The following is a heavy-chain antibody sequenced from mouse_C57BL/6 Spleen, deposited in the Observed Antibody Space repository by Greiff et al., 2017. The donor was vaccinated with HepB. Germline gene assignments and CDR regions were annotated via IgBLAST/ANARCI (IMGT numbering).Heavy chain of an antibody. CDR1: GYTFTSYW. Sequence: QVQLQQPGAELVMPGASVKLSCKASGYTFTSYWMHWVKQRPGQGLEWIGEIDPSDSYTNYNQKFKGKSTLTVDKSSSTAYMQLSSLTSEDSAVYYCARSPPLYGSSYYWYFDVWGTGTTVTVSS. CDR2: IDPSDSYT. D-gene: IGHD1-1*01. V-gene: IGHV1-69*01. J-gene: IGHJ1*03. CDR3: ARSPPLYGSSYYWYFDV.